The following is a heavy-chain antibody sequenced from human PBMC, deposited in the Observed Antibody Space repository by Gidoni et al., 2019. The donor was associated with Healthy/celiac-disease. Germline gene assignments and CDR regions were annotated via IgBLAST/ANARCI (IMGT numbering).Heavy chain of an antibody. V-gene: IGHV4-59*01. D-gene: IGHD4-17*01. CDR2: IYDSGST. CDR3: ARGTTVTTGPNWFDP. CDR1: GGSISSYY. Sequence: QVQLPESGPGLVKPSETLSLTCTVSGGSISSYYWSWIRQPPGKGLEWIGYIYDSGSTNYNPSLKSRVTISVDTSKNQFSLKLSSVTAADTAVYYCARGTTVTTGPNWFDPWGQGTLVTVSS. J-gene: IGHJ5*02.